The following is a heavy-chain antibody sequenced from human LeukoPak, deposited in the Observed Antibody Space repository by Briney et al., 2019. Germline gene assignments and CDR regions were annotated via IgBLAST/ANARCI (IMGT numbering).Heavy chain of an antibody. D-gene: IGHD5-12*01. CDR1: GGSISSSSYY. CDR3: ARSAVEMATISLADWFDP. Sequence: SETLSLTCTVSGGSISSSSYYWGWIRQPPGKGLEWIGSIYYSGSTYCNPSLKSRVTISVDTSKNQFSLKLSSVTAADTAVYYCARSAVEMATISLADWFDPWGQGTLVTVSS. CDR2: IYYSGST. J-gene: IGHJ5*02. V-gene: IGHV4-39*01.